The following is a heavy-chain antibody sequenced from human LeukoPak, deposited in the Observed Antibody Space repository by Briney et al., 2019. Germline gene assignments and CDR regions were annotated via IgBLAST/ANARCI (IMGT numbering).Heavy chain of an antibody. CDR2: IIPIFGTA. J-gene: IGHJ5*02. CDR3: ARDRGDRIRKSNWFDP. Sequence: SVKVSCKASGGTFSSYAISWVRQAPGQGLEWMGGIIPIFGTANCAQKFQGRVTITAHESTSTAYMELSSLRSEDTAVYYCARDRGDRIRKSNWFDPWGQGTLVTVSS. CDR1: GGTFSSYA. V-gene: IGHV1-69*01.